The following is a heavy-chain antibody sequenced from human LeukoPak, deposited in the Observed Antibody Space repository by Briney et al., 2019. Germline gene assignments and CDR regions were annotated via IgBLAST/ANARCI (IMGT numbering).Heavy chain of an antibody. V-gene: IGHV3-23*01. CDR3: TKDAGPFYDWFDP. CDR1: GFSFSRYG. J-gene: IGHJ5*02. CDR2: INDNSRNT. Sequence: GGSLRLSCAASGFSFSRYGMAWFRQIPGKGLEWVSTINDNSRNTHYADSVKARFTISRDNSKNTLYLEMHSLRVEYTALYYCTKDAGPFYDWFDPWGPGTRVTVSS. D-gene: IGHD5/OR15-5a*01.